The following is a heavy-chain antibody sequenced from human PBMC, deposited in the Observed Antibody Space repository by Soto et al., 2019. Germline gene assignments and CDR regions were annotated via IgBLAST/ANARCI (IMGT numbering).Heavy chain of an antibody. J-gene: IGHJ6*02. V-gene: IGHV3-74*03. CDR1: GFTFSNYW. CDR3: ARDSDWGYYYYGMDV. D-gene: IGHD7-27*01. CDR2: INIDGSGT. Sequence: GGSLRLSCAASGFTFSNYWMHWVRQAPGKGLVWVSRINIDGSGTTYADSVKGRFTISRDNAKNTVFLEMKNLRAEDTAVYYCARDSDWGYYYYGMDVWGQGTTVTVSS.